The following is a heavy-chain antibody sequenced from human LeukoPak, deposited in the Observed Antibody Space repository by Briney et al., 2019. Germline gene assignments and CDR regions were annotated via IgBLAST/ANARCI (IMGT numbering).Heavy chain of an antibody. D-gene: IGHD3-22*01. CDR3: AKDGLYYYDSSGYYYDTRFDY. CDR1: GFTFSSYA. V-gene: IGHV3-23*01. Sequence: GGSLRLSCAAPGFTFSSYAMSWVRQAPGKGLEWVAAISGSGGSTYYADSVKGRFTISRDNSKNTLYLQMNSLRAEDTAVYYCAKDGLYYYDSSGYYYDTRFDYWGQGTLVTVSS. CDR2: ISGSGGST. J-gene: IGHJ4*02.